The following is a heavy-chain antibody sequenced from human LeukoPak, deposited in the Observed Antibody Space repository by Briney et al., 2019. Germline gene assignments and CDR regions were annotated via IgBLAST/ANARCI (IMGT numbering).Heavy chain of an antibody. Sequence: GGSLRLSCAASGFTFRSSAMHWVRQAPGKGLEWVAVISYDETNKYYADSVQGRVSISRDNSRNTLYLQMNSLRVEDTAVYLCARYVYSGINFFTKSLIDDWGQGTLVTVSS. J-gene: IGHJ4*02. CDR3: ARYVYSGINFFTKSLIDD. CDR2: ISYDETNK. V-gene: IGHV3-30*04. D-gene: IGHD1-26*01. CDR1: GFTFRSSA.